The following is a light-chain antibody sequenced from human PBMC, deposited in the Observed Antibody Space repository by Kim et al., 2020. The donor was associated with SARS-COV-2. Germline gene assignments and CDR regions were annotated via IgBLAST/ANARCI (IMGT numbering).Light chain of an antibody. CDR1: ECMTSTF. CDR3: HQYGSSLYT. CDR2: ASS. V-gene: IGKV3-20*01. J-gene: IGKJ2*01. Sequence: LSPGERPTLTCRTRECMTSTFLAWYQQRPGPPPRLLSYASSTRATGIPDRFSGSGCGTDFTLSISRLEPDDSAVYHWHQYGSSLYTFGQGTKLVI.